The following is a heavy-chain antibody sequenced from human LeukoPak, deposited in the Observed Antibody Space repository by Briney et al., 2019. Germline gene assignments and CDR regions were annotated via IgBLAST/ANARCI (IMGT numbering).Heavy chain of an antibody. CDR1: GFTLSSYA. CDR3: ARDHYCSSTSCYRDYYYMDV. J-gene: IGHJ6*03. CDR2: ISYDGSNK. D-gene: IGHD2-2*02. V-gene: IGHV3-30-3*01. Sequence: GGSLRLSCAASGFTLSSYAMHWVRQAPGKGLEWVAVISYDGSNKYYADSVKGRFTISRDNSKNTLYLQMNSLRAEDTAVYYCARDHYCSSTSCYRDYYYMDVWGKGTTVTVSS.